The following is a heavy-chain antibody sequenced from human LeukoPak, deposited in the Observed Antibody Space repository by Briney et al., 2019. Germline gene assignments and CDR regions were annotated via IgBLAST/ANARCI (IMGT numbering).Heavy chain of an antibody. Sequence: SETLSLTCTVSGGSISSYYWSWIRQPPGKGLEWIGYIYYSGSTNYNPSLKSRVTISVDTSKYQFSLKLSSVTAADTAVYYCARDLGFCSSTSCYPWFDPWGQGTLVTVSS. V-gene: IGHV4-59*01. J-gene: IGHJ5*02. CDR3: ARDLGFCSSTSCYPWFDP. D-gene: IGHD2-2*01. CDR2: IYYSGST. CDR1: GGSISSYY.